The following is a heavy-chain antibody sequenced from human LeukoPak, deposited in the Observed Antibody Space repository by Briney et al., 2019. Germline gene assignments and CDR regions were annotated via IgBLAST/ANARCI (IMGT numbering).Heavy chain of an antibody. CDR3: AKDAVAPGSSGDYFDY. CDR1: GFTFSSFA. Sequence: QAGGSLRLSCAASGFTFSSFAMTWVRQAPGKGLEWVSTLTGRGGITYYADSVKGRFTSSRDISKNTLYLQMNGLRAEDTAIYYCAKDAVAPGSSGDYFDYWGLGTLVTVSS. D-gene: IGHD3-10*01. V-gene: IGHV3-23*01. J-gene: IGHJ4*02. CDR2: LTGRGGIT.